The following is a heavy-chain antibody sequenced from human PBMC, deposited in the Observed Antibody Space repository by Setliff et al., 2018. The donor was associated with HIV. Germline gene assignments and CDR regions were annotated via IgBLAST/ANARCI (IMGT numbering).Heavy chain of an antibody. CDR1: GGSISSYY. J-gene: IGHJ4*02. V-gene: IGHV4-59*08. D-gene: IGHD3-3*01. CDR2: IYTSGST. CDR3: ARQVSIPGVAVTPLDY. Sequence: SETLSLTCTISGGSISSYYWSWIRQPPGKGLEWIGYIYTSGSTNYNPSLKSRLTMSVDTSNRQFSLKLTSVTAADGAVYYCARQVSIPGVAVTPLDYWGQGSLVTVSS.